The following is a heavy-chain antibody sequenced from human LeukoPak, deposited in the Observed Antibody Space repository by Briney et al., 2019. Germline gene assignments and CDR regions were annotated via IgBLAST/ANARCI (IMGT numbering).Heavy chain of an antibody. J-gene: IGHJ4*02. CDR3: ARGAVGAPGFDY. CDR2: INPAGNKK. CDR1: GLMFNGYW. D-gene: IGHD6-13*01. Sequence: PGGSLRLSCAASGLMFNGYWMHWFRQVPGKGLVWVSEINPAGNKKNYADSVWGRLTVSRDNAKDTVYLQMDRVSVGDTAVYYCARGAVGAPGFDYWGQGTLVSVSS. V-gene: IGHV3-74*01.